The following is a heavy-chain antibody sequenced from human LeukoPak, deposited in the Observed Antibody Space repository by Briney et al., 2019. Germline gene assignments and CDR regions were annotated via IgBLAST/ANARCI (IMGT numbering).Heavy chain of an antibody. J-gene: IGHJ5*02. D-gene: IGHD5-18*01. V-gene: IGHV4-59*01. CDR3: ARPFVDTAMVQYWFDP. CDR2: IYYSGST. CDR1: GGSISSYY. Sequence: SETLSLTCTVSGGSISSYYWSWIRQPPGKGLEWIGYIYYSGSTNYNPSLKSRVTISVDTSKNQFSLKLSSVTAADTAVYYCARPFVDTAMVQYWFDPWGQGTLVTVSS.